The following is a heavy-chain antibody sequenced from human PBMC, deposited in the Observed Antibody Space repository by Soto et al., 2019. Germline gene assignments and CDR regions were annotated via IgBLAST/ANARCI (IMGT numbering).Heavy chain of an antibody. V-gene: IGHV3-30-3*01. Sequence: GGSLRLSCAAAGFTFSSYAMHWVRRAPGKGLEWVAVISYDGSNKFYADSVRGRFTISRDNSKNTLYLQMNSLRAEDTAVYYCAREEMANYYFDYWGQGTLVTVSS. CDR2: ISYDGSNK. CDR3: AREEMANYYFDY. J-gene: IGHJ4*02. CDR1: GFTFSSYA.